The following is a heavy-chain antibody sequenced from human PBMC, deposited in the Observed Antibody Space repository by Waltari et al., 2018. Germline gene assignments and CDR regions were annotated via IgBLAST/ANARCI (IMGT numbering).Heavy chain of an antibody. D-gene: IGHD5-18*01. CDR2: ISNSGGTT. CDR1: GFTFSSYV. CDR3: AKGHDSTWYDS. V-gene: IGHV3-23*01. J-gene: IGHJ5*01. Sequence: EVQLLESGGGLVQPGGSLRLSCGASGFTFSSYVMSWVRQAPGKGREWVSLISNSGGTTYYADSVKGRFTISRDNSKNTVYLQMISLRAEDTAVYYCAKGHDSTWYDSWGQGTLVTVSS.